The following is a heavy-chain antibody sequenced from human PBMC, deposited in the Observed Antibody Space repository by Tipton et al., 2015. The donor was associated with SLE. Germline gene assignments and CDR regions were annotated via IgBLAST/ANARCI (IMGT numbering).Heavy chain of an antibody. D-gene: IGHD4-23*01. Sequence: TLSLTCNVYGGSFSGYNWNWIRQPPGKGLEWIGQINHSGSANYNPSLNSRVTISVDKPTNQFSLKVSAVTAADTAVYYCARDRGGNSSVYVDNWGQGTPVTVSS. V-gene: IGHV4-34*01. J-gene: IGHJ4*02. CDR3: ARDRGGNSSVYVDN. CDR2: INHSGSA. CDR1: GGSFSGYN.